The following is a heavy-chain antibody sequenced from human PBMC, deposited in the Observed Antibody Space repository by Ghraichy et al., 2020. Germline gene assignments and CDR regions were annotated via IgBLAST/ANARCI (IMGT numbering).Heavy chain of an antibody. D-gene: IGHD3-22*01. CDR1: GFTFSSYG. J-gene: IGHJ4*02. Sequence: GGSLRLSCAASGFTFSSYGIHWVRQAPGKGLEWVAFIRYDETNKYYADSVKGRFTISRDNSKNTLYLQMNSLRAGDTAVYYCAKDRRKYYYDSTGTYYFDYWGQGTLVTVSS. CDR3: AKDRRKYYYDSTGTYYFDY. CDR2: IRYDETNK. V-gene: IGHV3-30*02.